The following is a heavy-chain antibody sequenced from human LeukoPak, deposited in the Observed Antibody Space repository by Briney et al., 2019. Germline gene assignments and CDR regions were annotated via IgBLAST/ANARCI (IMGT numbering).Heavy chain of an antibody. CDR1: GGTFSSYA. J-gene: IGHJ4*02. CDR3: ARERGGASFDY. CDR2: IIPIFGTA. Sequence: ASVKVSCKASGGTFSSYAITWVRQAPGQGLEWMGGIIPIFGTANYAQKFQGRVTITADESTSTAYMELSSLRSEDTAVYYCARERGGASFDYWGQGTLVTVSS. V-gene: IGHV1-69*13. D-gene: IGHD1-26*01.